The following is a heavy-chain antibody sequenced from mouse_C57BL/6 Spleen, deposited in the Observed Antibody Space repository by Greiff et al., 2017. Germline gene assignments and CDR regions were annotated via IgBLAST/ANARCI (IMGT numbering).Heavy chain of an antibody. D-gene: IGHD2-3*01. Sequence: VQLKESGGGLVKPGGSLKLSCAASGFTFSDYGMHWVRQAPETGLEWVAYISSGSSTIYYADTVKGRFPISRDNAKNTLFLQMTRLRSEDTAMYYCARGGDGYSLDFDYWGQGTTLTVSS. CDR3: ARGGDGYSLDFDY. V-gene: IGHV5-17*01. J-gene: IGHJ2*01. CDR2: ISSGSSTI. CDR1: GFTFSDYG.